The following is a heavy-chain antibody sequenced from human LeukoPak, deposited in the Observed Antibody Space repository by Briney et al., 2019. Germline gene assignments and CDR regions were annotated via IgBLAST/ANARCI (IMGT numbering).Heavy chain of an antibody. D-gene: IGHD6-13*01. Sequence: SETLSLTCTVSDYSISNGYFWGWIRQPPGKGLYWIGSIYHSGNTYYNPSLKSRVTISVDTSKNQFSLKLSSVTAADTAVYYCAREETYSSSWLCGGGYYFDYWGQGSLVTVSS. CDR3: AREETYSSSWLCGGGYYFDY. V-gene: IGHV4-38-2*02. CDR1: DYSISNGYF. CDR2: IYHSGNT. J-gene: IGHJ4*02.